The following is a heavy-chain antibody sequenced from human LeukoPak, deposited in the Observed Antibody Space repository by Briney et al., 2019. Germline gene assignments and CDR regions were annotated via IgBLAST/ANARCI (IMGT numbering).Heavy chain of an antibody. CDR1: GGTFSSYA. D-gene: IGHD3-10*01. V-gene: IGHV1-69*13. CDR2: IIPIFGTA. J-gene: IGHJ3*02. CDR3: ARDRGMGHSDAFDI. Sequence: GASVKVSCKASGGTFSSYAISWVRQAPGQGLEWMRGIIPIFGTANYAQKFQGRVTITADESTSTAYMELSSLRSEDTAVYYCARDRGMGHSDAFDIWGQGTMVTVSS.